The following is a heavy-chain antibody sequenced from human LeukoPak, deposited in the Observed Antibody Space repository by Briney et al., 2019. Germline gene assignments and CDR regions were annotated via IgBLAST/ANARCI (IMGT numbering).Heavy chain of an antibody. Sequence: SVTVSCKASGGAFSSSAVSWVRQAPGQGLEWMGGIIPVFNSPNYAQKFLGRLTITADESTRTAYMELSSLRSEDTAVYYCARDYGVGSTAFDYFWGQGTLVTVSS. CDR1: GGAFSSSA. CDR2: IIPVFNSP. J-gene: IGHJ4*02. D-gene: IGHD1-26*01. CDR3: ARDYGVGSTAFDYF. V-gene: IGHV1-69*13.